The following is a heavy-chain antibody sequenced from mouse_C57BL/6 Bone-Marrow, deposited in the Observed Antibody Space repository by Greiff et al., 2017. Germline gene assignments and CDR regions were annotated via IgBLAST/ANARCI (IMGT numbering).Heavy chain of an antibody. D-gene: IGHD2-1*01. CDR3: AREINYGNYASMDY. Sequence: DVKLQESEGGLVQPGSSMKLSCTASGFTFSDYYMAWVRQVPEKGLEWVANINYDGSSTYYLDSLKSRFIISRDNAKNILYLQMSSLKSEDTATYYCAREINYGNYASMDYWGQGTSVTVSS. V-gene: IGHV5-16*01. CDR2: INYDGSST. J-gene: IGHJ4*01. CDR1: GFTFSDYY.